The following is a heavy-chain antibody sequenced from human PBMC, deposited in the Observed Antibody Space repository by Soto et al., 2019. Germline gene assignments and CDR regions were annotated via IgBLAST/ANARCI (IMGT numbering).Heavy chain of an antibody. Sequence: SVKVSCKASGFTFTSSAVQWVRQARGQRLEWKGWIVVGSCNTKYAQKFQERVTITRDMSTSTAYMELSSLRSEDTAVYYCAAYLPPNYYDSSGYVTGDAFDIWGQGTMVTVSS. J-gene: IGHJ3*02. CDR3: AAYLPPNYYDSSGYVTGDAFDI. D-gene: IGHD3-22*01. V-gene: IGHV1-58*01. CDR2: IVVGSCNT. CDR1: GFTFTSSA.